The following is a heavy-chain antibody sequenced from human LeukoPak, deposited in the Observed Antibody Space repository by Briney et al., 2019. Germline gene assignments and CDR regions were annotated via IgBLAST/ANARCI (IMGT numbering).Heavy chain of an antibody. CDR1: GWSFNDYY. V-gene: IGHV4-34*01. Sequence: SETLSLTCAVYGWSFNDYYWNWIRQPPGMGLEWIGEVNARGDTNYNPSLKSRVTISVDTSKNQFSLRLTSMIAADTAVYCCARGQVPAARGYNWFDPWGQGTLVTVSS. D-gene: IGHD2-2*01. J-gene: IGHJ5*02. CDR3: ARGQVPAARGYNWFDP. CDR2: VNARGDT.